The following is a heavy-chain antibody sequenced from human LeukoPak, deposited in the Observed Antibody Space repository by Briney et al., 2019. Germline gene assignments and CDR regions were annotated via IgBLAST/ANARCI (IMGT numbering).Heavy chain of an antibody. CDR2: ISGYNGYT. CDR3: AGDEARYSSGYYPNWFDP. Sequence: ASVKVSCKASGYTFTSYGISWVRQAPGQGLEWMGWISGYNGYTHYAHNLQGRVTMTTDTSTSTAYMELRSLRSDDTAVYYCAGDEARYSSGYYPNWFDPWGQGTLVTVSS. CDR1: GYTFTSYG. V-gene: IGHV1-18*01. J-gene: IGHJ5*02. D-gene: IGHD3-22*01.